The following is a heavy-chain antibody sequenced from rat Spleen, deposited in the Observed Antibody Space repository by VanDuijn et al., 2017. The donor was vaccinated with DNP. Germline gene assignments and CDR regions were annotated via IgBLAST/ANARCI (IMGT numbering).Heavy chain of an antibody. V-gene: IGHV2-64*01. D-gene: IGHD1-1*01. J-gene: IGHJ2*01. CDR2: MWNGGGT. CDR1: GFSLTTYN. Sequence: QVQLKETGPDLVQLTQTLSITCTVSGFSLTTYNVHWVRQPPGKGLEWMGAMWNGGGTDYNSAFKSRLSISRDTSKSQVFLKMNSLQTEDTAIYYCTSYYSGDFHYWGQGVMVTVSS. CDR3: TSYYSGDFHY.